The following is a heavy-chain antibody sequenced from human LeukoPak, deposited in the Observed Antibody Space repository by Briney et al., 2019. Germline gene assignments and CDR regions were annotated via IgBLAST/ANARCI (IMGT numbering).Heavy chain of an antibody. V-gene: IGHV3-21*01. CDR2: ISSSSSYI. CDR1: GFTFSSYS. Sequence: GGSLRLSCAASGFTFSSYSMNWVRQAQGKGLEWVSCISSSSSYIYYADSVKGRFTISRDNAKNSLYLQMNSLRAEDTAMYYCARIQSAYSYGYDPFDYWGQGTLVTVSS. CDR3: ARIQSAYSYGYDPFDY. J-gene: IGHJ4*02. D-gene: IGHD5-18*01.